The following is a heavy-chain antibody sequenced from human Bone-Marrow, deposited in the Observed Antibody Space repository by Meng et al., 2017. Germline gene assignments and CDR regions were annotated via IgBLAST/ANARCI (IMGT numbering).Heavy chain of an antibody. J-gene: IGHJ4*02. CDR2: LCGGGFTT. Sequence: GESLKISCAASGFSFSSYAMRWVRHAPGKGLEWVSALCGGGFTTYYADSVKGRFAISRHNSKNTLYLQMNSLRAEDTALYYCAKYSYGLGNYLDYWGQGALVTVSS. CDR1: GFSFSSYA. V-gene: IGHV3-23*01. CDR3: AKYSYGLGNYLDY. D-gene: IGHD3-10*01.